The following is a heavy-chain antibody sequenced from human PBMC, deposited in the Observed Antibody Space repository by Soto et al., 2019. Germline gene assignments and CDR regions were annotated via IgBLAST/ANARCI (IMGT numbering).Heavy chain of an antibody. J-gene: IGHJ4*02. Sequence: PGGSLRLSCTTSGFNFDEYAISWFRQAPGKGLEWVSSISSSTYIYYADSVKGRFTISRDNAKDSVFLQMNSLRAEDTAVYYCATFHPESLLPEYFFDYWGQGTQVTVPS. V-gene: IGHV3-21*01. CDR1: GFNFDEYA. CDR3: ATFHPESLLPEYFFDY. D-gene: IGHD3-3*01. CDR2: ISSSTYI.